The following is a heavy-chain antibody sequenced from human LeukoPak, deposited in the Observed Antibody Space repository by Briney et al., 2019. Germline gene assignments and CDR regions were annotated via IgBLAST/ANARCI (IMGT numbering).Heavy chain of an antibody. CDR1: GYTFTGYY. CDR3: ARSSMVDAASPGT. Sequence: ASVKVSCEASGYTFTGYYIHWVRQAPGQGLEWMGRINPNSGVTNYAQKLQGRVTMTRDTSTSTAYMDLSSLTYDDTAFYYCARSSMVDAASPGTWGQGTLVTVSS. J-gene: IGHJ5*02. V-gene: IGHV1-2*06. D-gene: IGHD2-15*01. CDR2: INPNSGVT.